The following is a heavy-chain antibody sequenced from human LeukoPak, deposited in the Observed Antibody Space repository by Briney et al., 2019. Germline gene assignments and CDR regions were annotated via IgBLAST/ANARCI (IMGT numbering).Heavy chain of an antibody. CDR1: GYTFTGYY. J-gene: IGHJ3*02. CDR3: ARVGTMIADAFDI. CDR2: INPNSGGT. D-gene: IGHD3-22*01. Sequence: APVKVSCKASGYTFTGYYMHWVRQAPGQGLEWMGWINPNSGGTNYAQKFQGRVTMTRDTSISTAYMELSRLRSDDTAVYYCARVGTMIADAFDIWGQGTMVTVSS. V-gene: IGHV1-2*02.